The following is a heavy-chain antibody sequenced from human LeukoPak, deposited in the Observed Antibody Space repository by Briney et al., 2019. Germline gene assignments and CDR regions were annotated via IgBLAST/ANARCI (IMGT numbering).Heavy chain of an antibody. Sequence: SETLSLTCTVSGGSISSSSYYWGWIRQPPGKGLEWIGSIYYSGSTYYNPSLKSRVTISVDTSKNQFSLKLSSVTAADTAVYYCARLPITVREIAHDAFDIWGQGTMVTVSS. CDR2: IYYSGST. CDR1: GGSISSSSYY. J-gene: IGHJ3*02. D-gene: IGHD3-10*01. V-gene: IGHV4-39*01. CDR3: ARLPITVREIAHDAFDI.